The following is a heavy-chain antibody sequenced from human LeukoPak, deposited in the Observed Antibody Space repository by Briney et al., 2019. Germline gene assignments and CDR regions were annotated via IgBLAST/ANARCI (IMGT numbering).Heavy chain of an antibody. Sequence: GGSLRLSCEVSGFDFTSYVMTWVRQAPGKGLEWVSSITAGSPYIDYTPSVEGRFTISRDNSKNSLFLHMNSLRAEDTALYYCVRVGVSATNTPAFDYWGQGTLVTVSS. D-gene: IGHD2-15*01. J-gene: IGHJ4*02. CDR2: ITAGSPYI. CDR3: VRVGVSATNTPAFDY. CDR1: GFDFTSYV. V-gene: IGHV3-21*01.